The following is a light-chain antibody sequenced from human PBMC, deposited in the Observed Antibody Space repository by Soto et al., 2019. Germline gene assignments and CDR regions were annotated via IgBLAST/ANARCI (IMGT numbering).Light chain of an antibody. J-gene: IGKJ1*01. V-gene: IGKV3-15*01. CDR3: QQYNNWPRT. Sequence: EIVMTQSPATLSVSPGERATLSCRASQSVSSNLAWYQQKPGQAPRLLIYGASTRATGIPARFSGSGSGTDVTLPISSLQSEDFAVYYCQQYNNWPRTFGQGTKVEIK. CDR2: GAS. CDR1: QSVSSN.